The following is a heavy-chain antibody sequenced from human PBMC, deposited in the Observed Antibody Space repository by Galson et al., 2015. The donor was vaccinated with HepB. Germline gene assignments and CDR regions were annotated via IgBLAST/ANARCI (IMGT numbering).Heavy chain of an antibody. Sequence: CTVSGGSISSGGYYWSWIRQHPGKGLEWIGYIYYSGSTYYNPSLKSRVTISVDTSKNQFSLKLSSVTAADTAVYYCARGLTMVQGVPSPLFDPWGQGTLVTVSS. V-gene: IGHV4-31*03. D-gene: IGHD3-10*01. CDR2: IYYSGST. CDR3: ARGLTMVQGVPSPLFDP. CDR1: GGSISSGGYY. J-gene: IGHJ5*02.